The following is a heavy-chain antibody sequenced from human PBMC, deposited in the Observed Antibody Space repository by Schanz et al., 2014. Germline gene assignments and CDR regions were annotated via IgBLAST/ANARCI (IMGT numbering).Heavy chain of an antibody. CDR1: GGTFSSST. V-gene: IGHV1-69*04. Sequence: QVQLVQSAPEVKKPGASVKVSCKASGGTFSSSTLTWVRQAPGQGLEWMGRIIPILDKTNYAQKFQGRVTMTADKSKSTAYMELRSLISDDTAVYYCVRDAGWAFGDYHGMDVWGQGTSVTVSS. J-gene: IGHJ6*02. CDR2: IIPILDKT. CDR3: VRDAGWAFGDYHGMDV. D-gene: IGHD3-10*01.